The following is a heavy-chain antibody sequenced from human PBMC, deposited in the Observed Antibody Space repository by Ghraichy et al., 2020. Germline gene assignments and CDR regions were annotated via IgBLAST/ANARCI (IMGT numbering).Heavy chain of an antibody. V-gene: IGHV1-69*13. CDR3: ARKGYDSSGYYPWFDP. CDR1: GGNFSSYA. CDR2: IIPIFGTA. D-gene: IGHD3-22*01. J-gene: IGHJ5*02. Sequence: SVKVSCKASGGNFSSYAISWVRQAPGQGLEWMGGIIPIFGTANYAQKFQGRVTITADESTSTAYMELSSLRSEDTAVYYCARKGYDSSGYYPWFDPWGQGTLVTVSS.